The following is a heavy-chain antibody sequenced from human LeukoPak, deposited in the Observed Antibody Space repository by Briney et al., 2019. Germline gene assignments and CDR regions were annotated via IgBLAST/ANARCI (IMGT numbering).Heavy chain of an antibody. CDR2: VDYSGSN. Sequence: SETLSLTCTVSGVPLNNYYWNWVRQAPGKELEWIGNVDYSGSNRYNPSLKSRATMSLDSSKNQFSLRLTSVTAADMAVYYCAMQVGIYGDYNNWFDPCGQGARVTVSS. V-gene: IGHV4-59*08. CDR3: AMQVGIYGDYNNWFDP. D-gene: IGHD4-17*01. CDR1: GVPLNNYY. J-gene: IGHJ5*02.